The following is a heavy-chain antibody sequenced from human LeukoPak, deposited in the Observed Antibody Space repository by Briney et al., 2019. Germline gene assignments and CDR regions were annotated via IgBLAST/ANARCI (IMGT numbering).Heavy chain of an antibody. J-gene: IGHJ6*03. CDR2: INWNGGGT. CDR3: AREVVVPPGYYYYYMDV. CDR1: GFTFDDYG. V-gene: IGHV3-20*04. Sequence: GGSLRLSCAASGFTFDDYGMSWVRQAPGKGLEWVSGINWNGGGTGYADSVKGRFTISRDNAKNSLYLQMNSLRAEDTALYCCAREVVVPPGYYYYYMDVWGKGTTVTVSS. D-gene: IGHD2-2*01.